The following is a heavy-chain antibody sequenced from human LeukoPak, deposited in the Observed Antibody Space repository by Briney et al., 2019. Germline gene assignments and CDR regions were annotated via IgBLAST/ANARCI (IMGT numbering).Heavy chain of an antibody. CDR3: ARVARPCHKNFDY. V-gene: IGHV4-34*01. J-gene: IGHJ4*02. D-gene: IGHD6-25*01. Sequence: SETLSLTCAVYGGSFSGYYWSWIRQPPGKGLEWIGEINYSGSTNYNPSLKSRVTISVDTSKNQFSLKLSSVTAADTAVYYCARVARPCHKNFDYWGQGTLVTVSS. CDR1: GGSFSGYY. CDR2: INYSGST.